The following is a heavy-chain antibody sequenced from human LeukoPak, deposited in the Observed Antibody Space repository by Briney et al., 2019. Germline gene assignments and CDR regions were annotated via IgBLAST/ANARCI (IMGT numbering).Heavy chain of an antibody. CDR3: ASGPHTNWARFDQ. D-gene: IGHD1-1*01. V-gene: IGHV4-59*01. CDR1: GVSISSYY. Sequence: SETLSLTCTVSGVSISSYYWRWIRQPPGKGLEWMGYIYHSGSTNYNPSLKSRVTISVDTSKNQFSLELSSVTAADTAVYYCASGPHTNWARFDQWGQGTQVSVSS. J-gene: IGHJ4*02. CDR2: IYHSGST.